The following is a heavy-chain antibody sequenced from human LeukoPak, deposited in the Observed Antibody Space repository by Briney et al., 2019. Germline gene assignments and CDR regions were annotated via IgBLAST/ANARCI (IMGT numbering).Heavy chain of an antibody. CDR2: IFHSGST. Sequence: SETLSLTCAVSGHSISSGYYWGWIRQPPGKGLEWIGSIFHSGSTYYSRSLKSRVTISVDRSKNQFSLKLSSVTAADTAVYFCARQSGILKAFDYWGQGTLVTVSS. CDR3: ARQSGILKAFDY. J-gene: IGHJ4*02. V-gene: IGHV4-38-2*01. CDR1: GHSISSGYY. D-gene: IGHD1-26*01.